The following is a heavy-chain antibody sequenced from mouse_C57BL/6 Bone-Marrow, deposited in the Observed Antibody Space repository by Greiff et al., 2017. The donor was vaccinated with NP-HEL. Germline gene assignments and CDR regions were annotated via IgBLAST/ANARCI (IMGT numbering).Heavy chain of an antibody. V-gene: IGHV1-63*01. J-gene: IGHJ1*03. CDR1: GYTFTNYW. CDR2: IYPGGGYT. CDR3: ARGAYGSRRYFDV. Sequence: QVQLQQSGAELVRPGTSVKMSCKASGYTFTNYWIGWAKQRPGHGLEWIGDIYPGGGYTNYNEKFKGKATLTADKSSSTAYMQFSSLTSEDSAIYYCARGAYGSRRYFDVWGTGTTVTVSS. D-gene: IGHD1-1*01.